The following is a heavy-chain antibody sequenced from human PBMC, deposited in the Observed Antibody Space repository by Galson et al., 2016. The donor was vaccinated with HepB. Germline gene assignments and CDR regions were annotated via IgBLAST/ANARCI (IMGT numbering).Heavy chain of an antibody. Sequence: SVKVSCKASGGTFSSYAFSWVRQAPGQGLEWMGGIIPMFKTSNYEQRFLGRLVISADESTSTAYMELSSLRSEDTAVYYCARGGDVLRGVIDTFPQNDRWGQGTLVTVSS. CDR1: GGTFSSYA. CDR3: ARGGDVLRGVIDTFPQNDR. CDR2: IIPMFKTS. V-gene: IGHV1-69*13. J-gene: IGHJ5*02. D-gene: IGHD3-10*01.